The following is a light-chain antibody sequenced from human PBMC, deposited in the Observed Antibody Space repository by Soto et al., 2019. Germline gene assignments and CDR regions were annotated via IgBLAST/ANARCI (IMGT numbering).Light chain of an antibody. CDR3: QQYGSSPSIT. Sequence: EIVLTQSPGTLSLSPGERATLSCRASQSDSSSYLAWYQQKPGQAPRLLIYDASSRATGIPDRFSGSGSGTDFTLTISRLEPEDFAVYYCQQYGSSPSITFGQGTRLEIK. CDR1: QSDSSSY. CDR2: DAS. J-gene: IGKJ5*01. V-gene: IGKV3-20*01.